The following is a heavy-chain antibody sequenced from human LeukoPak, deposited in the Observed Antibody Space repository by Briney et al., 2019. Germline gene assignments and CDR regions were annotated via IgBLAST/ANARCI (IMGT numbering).Heavy chain of an antibody. D-gene: IGHD3-10*01. J-gene: IGHJ4*02. CDR3: AKAQGTDYYGSGTRV. Sequence: GGSLRLSCAASGFTFSSYGMHWVRQAPGKGLEWVAFIRYDGSNKYYADSVKGRFTISRDNSKNTLYLQMNSLRAEDTAVYYCAKAQGTDYYGSGTRVWGQGTLVIVSS. V-gene: IGHV3-30*02. CDR1: GFTFSSYG. CDR2: IRYDGSNK.